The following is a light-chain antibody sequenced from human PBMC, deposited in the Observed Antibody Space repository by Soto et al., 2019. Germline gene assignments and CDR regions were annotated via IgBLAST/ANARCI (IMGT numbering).Light chain of an antibody. CDR2: LNSDGSH. Sequence: QPVLTQSPSASASLGASVKLTCTLSSGYSTYAIAWHQQQPEKGPRFLMKLNSDGSHSKGDGVPDRFSGSNSGAERYLTISSLQSEDEADYYCQTWGTGGVFGGGTKVTVL. J-gene: IGLJ3*02. CDR3: QTWGTGGV. CDR1: SGYSTYA. V-gene: IGLV4-69*01.